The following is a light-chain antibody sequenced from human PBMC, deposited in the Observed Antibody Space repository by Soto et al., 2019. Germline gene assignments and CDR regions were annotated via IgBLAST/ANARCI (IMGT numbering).Light chain of an antibody. CDR3: QESYSFLWGT. Sequence: DIQMTQSPSSLSASVGDRVTITCQTSQSINTYLNWYQQKPGKAPKLLIYGASTLHSGVPLRFSGSGSGTDFTLTIRSLEPEDFATYYCQESYSFLWGTCGQGTKVEIK. J-gene: IGKJ1*01. V-gene: IGKV1-39*01. CDR2: GAS. CDR1: QSINTY.